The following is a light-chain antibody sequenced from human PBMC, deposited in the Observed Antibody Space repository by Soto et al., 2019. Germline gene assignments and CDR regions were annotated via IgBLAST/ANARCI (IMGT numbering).Light chain of an antibody. V-gene: IGKV3-20*01. CDR2: GAS. CDR1: QSVSRTY. J-gene: IGKJ1*01. Sequence: EIVLTQSPATLSLCPGGRATLSCRASQSVSRTYLAWYQQKPVQAPRLLIYGASTRATGIPARFSGSGSGTDFTLTISRLEPEDFAVYYCQQYGSSAWTFGQGTKVDIK. CDR3: QQYGSSAWT.